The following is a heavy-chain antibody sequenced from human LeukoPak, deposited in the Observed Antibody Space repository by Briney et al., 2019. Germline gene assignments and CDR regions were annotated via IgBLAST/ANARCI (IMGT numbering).Heavy chain of an antibody. D-gene: IGHD3-9*01. CDR1: GFTFRNAW. V-gene: IGHV3-15*01. CDR3: TTLTVATTSY. J-gene: IGHJ4*02. Sequence: GESLRLSCAASGFTFRNAWMSWVRQAPGKGLEWVGRIKSKTDGGTTDYAAPVKGRFTISRDDSKSTLYLQMNSLKTEDTAVYYCTTLTVATTSYWGQGTLVTVSS. CDR2: IKSKTDGGTT.